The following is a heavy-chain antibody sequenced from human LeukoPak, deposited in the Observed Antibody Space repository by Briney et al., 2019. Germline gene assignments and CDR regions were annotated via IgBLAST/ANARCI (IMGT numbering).Heavy chain of an antibody. J-gene: IGHJ4*02. V-gene: IGHV3-48*02. Sequence: QTGGSLRLSCAASGFTFSSYSMNWVRQAPGKGLEWVSYISSSSSTIYYADSVKGRFTISRDNAKNSLYLQMNSLRDEDTAVYYCAREDRYSSSWYGVDYWGQGILVTVSS. D-gene: IGHD6-13*01. CDR1: GFTFSSYS. CDR2: ISSSSSTI. CDR3: AREDRYSSSWYGVDY.